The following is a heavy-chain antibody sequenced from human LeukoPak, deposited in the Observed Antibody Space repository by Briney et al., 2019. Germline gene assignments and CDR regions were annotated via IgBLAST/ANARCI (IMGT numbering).Heavy chain of an antibody. CDR3: ARGYCGGDCYGD. D-gene: IGHD2-21*02. CDR1: GFSISSSW. V-gene: IGHV3-21*01. J-gene: IGHJ1*01. Sequence: GGSLRLSCVASGFSISSSWMHWVRQAPGKGLEYVSSISSSSSHIYYADSVKGRFTISRDNTKSSLYLQMNSLRAEDMAVYYCARGYCGGDCYGDWGQGTLVTVSS. CDR2: ISSSSSHI.